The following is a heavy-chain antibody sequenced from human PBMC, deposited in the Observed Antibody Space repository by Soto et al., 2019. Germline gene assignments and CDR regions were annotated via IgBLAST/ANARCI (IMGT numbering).Heavy chain of an antibody. CDR1: GGTFSSYA. D-gene: IGHD3-10*01. V-gene: IGHV1-69*06. Sequence: SVKVSCKASGGTFSSYAISWVRQAPGQGLEWMGGIIPIFGTANYAQKFQGRVTITADKSTSTAYMELSSLRSEDTAVYYCARSLLWFGEFNNWFDPWGQGTLVTVSS. J-gene: IGHJ5*02. CDR3: ARSLLWFGEFNNWFDP. CDR2: IIPIFGTA.